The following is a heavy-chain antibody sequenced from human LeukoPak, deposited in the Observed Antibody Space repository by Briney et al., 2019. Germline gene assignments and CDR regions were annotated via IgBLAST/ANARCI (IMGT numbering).Heavy chain of an antibody. CDR1: GYSISSGYY. J-gene: IGHJ4*02. CDR3: GRHGPYYDILTGYHYYFDY. CDR2: MYHSGST. D-gene: IGHD3-9*01. V-gene: IGHV4-38-2*01. Sequence: SETLSLTCAVSGYSISSGYYWGWIRQPPGKGLEWIGSMYHSGSTYYNPSLKSRVTISVHTSKNQFSLKLNSVTAADTAVYYCGRHGPYYDILTGYHYYFDYWGQGTLVTVSS.